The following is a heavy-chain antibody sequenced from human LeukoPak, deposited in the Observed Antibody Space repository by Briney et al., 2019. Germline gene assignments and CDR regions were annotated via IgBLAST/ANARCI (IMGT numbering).Heavy chain of an antibody. Sequence: GGSLRLSCAASGFTFSSYGMHWVRQAPGKGLEWVTLIRYDGSNKYYADSVKGRFTVSRDNSKNTLYLQMNSLRAEDTAVYYCAKNRLSSSFYYFDYWGQGSLVTVSS. CDR2: IRYDGSNK. CDR1: GFTFSSYG. D-gene: IGHD6-13*01. V-gene: IGHV3-30*02. J-gene: IGHJ4*02. CDR3: AKNRLSSSFYYFDY.